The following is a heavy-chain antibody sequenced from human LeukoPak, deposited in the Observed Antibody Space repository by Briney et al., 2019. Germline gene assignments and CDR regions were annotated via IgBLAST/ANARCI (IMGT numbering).Heavy chain of an antibody. CDR3: AKDWYYYDSSGYYQLRGMDV. V-gene: IGHV3-23*01. D-gene: IGHD3-22*01. CDR1: GFTFSSYA. J-gene: IGHJ6*02. CDR2: ISGSGGST. Sequence: PGGSLRLSCAASGFTFSSYAMSWVRQAPGKGLEWVSAISGSGGSTYYADSVKGRFTISRANSKNTLYLQMNSLRAEDTAVYYCAKDWYYYDSSGYYQLRGMDVWGQGTTVTVSS.